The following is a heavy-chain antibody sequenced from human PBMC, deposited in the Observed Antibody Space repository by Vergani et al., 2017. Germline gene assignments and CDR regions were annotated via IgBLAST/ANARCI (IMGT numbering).Heavy chain of an antibody. J-gene: IGHJ2*01. CDR2: IKQDGSEK. CDR1: GFTFSSYW. V-gene: IGHV3-7*01. CDR3: ARGGIAVAGNYWYFDL. Sequence: EVQLVESGGGLVKPGGSLRLSCAASGFTFSSYWMSWVRQAPGKGLEWVANIKQDGSEKYYVDSVKGRFTISRDNAKNSLYLQMNSLRAEDTAVYYCARGGIAVAGNYWYFDLWGRGTLVTVSS. D-gene: IGHD6-19*01.